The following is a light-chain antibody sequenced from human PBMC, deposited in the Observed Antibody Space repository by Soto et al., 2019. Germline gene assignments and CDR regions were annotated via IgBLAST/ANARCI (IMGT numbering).Light chain of an antibody. Sequence: IHMTQSPSTLSASEXXRXXIXXLASQSVSIWLAWYQQKPGRAPKVLIHAASTLQSGVPSRFSGSGSGTEFTLTINSLQPEDFATYYCQQSYSTPQTFGQGTKVDIK. CDR3: QQSYSTPQT. CDR1: QSVSIW. V-gene: IGKV1-39*01. J-gene: IGKJ1*01. CDR2: AAS.